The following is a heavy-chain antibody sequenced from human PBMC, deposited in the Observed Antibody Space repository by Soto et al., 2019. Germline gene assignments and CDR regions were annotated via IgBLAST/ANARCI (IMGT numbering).Heavy chain of an antibody. Sequence: WGFLRLFCAASGFTFSDHYADWVRQAPGKGLEWVGRSRDKVHSHTTEYAASVKGRFTISRGDSENSLYLQMNSLKTEDTAVYYCAGGVVSTGYFDYWGQGTLVTVS. V-gene: IGHV3-72*01. D-gene: IGHD5-12*01. CDR1: GFTFSDHY. CDR3: AGGVVSTGYFDY. CDR2: SRDKVHSHTT. J-gene: IGHJ4*02.